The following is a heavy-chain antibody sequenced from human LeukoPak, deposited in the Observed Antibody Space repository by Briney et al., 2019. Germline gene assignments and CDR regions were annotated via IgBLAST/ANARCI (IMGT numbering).Heavy chain of an antibody. CDR2: IYPGDSQT. CDR1: GYSFTTYW. D-gene: IGHD4-11*01. CDR3: ARWPLHDTFDM. J-gene: IGHJ3*02. Sequence: GESLKISCKGSGYSFTTYWIGWVRQMPGKGLEWMATIYPGDSQTRYSPSFQGQVTISADKTITTVYLQWSSLKASDTAMYYCARWPLHDTFDMCGQGTMVTVSS. V-gene: IGHV5-51*01.